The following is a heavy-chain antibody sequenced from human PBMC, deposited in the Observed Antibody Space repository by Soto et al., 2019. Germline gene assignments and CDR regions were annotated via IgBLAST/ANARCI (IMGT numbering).Heavy chain of an antibody. V-gene: IGHV4-59*01. D-gene: IGHD4-17*01. CDR2: YSGFT. CDR3: ARDFGDYSFFFDY. Sequence: SETLSLTCTVSGGSITTYQWSWIRQPPGKGLEWIGGYSGFTNYNPSLESRASISVDRSKNQFSLHLRSVTTADTAIYYCARDFGDYSFFFDYWGQGNLVSVSS. CDR1: GGSITTYQ. J-gene: IGHJ4*02.